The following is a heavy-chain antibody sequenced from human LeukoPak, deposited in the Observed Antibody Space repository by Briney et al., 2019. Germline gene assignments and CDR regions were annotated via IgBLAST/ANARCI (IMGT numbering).Heavy chain of an antibody. V-gene: IGHV3-21*01. Sequence: PGGSLRLSCAASGFTFSSYSMNWVRQAPGKGLEWVSSISSSSSYIYYADSVKGRFTISRDNAKNSLYLQMNSLRAEDTAVYYCARDLDTYYYDSSGYFFDYWGQGTLVTVSS. CDR2: ISSSSSYI. CDR3: ARDLDTYYYDSSGYFFDY. D-gene: IGHD3-22*01. CDR1: GFTFSSYS. J-gene: IGHJ4*02.